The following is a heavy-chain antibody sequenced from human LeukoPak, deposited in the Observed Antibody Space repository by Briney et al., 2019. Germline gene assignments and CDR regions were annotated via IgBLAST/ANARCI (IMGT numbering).Heavy chain of an antibody. V-gene: IGHV4-38-2*01. J-gene: IGHJ6*03. CDR1: GYSISSGYY. D-gene: IGHD1-26*01. CDR2: IYHSGST. CDR3: ARQRGGSYYQYYYYYYMDV. Sequence: SETLSLTCAVSGYSISSGYYWGWIRQPPGKGLEWIGSIYHSGSTYYNPSLKSRVTISVDTSKNQFSLKLSSVTAADTAVYYCARQRGGSYYQYYYYYYMDVWGKGTTVTVSS.